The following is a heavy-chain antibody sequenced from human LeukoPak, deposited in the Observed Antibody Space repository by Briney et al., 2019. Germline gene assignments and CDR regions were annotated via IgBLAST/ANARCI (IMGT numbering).Heavy chain of an antibody. Sequence: ASVKVSCKASGYTFTSYDINWLRPATGQGLEWMGWMNPNSGNTGYAQKFQGRLTMTRNTSISRAYMELSSLRSEDTAVYYCARTRIRQPRYCSGGSCYRLGNWFDPWGQGTLVTVSS. D-gene: IGHD2-15*01. CDR2: MNPNSGNT. J-gene: IGHJ5*02. V-gene: IGHV1-8*01. CDR1: GYTFTSYD. CDR3: ARTRIRQPRYCSGGSCYRLGNWFDP.